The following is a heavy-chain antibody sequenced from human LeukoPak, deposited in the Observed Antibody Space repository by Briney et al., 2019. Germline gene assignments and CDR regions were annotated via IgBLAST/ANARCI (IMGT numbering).Heavy chain of an antibody. V-gene: IGHV3-64*05. J-gene: IGHJ4*02. CDR2: ISTNGGST. CDR3: VTLGLASPSDY. CDR1: GFTFSTYA. Sequence: GSLRLSCSASGFTFSTYAVHWVRQAPGKGLEYISAISTNGGSTYYADSVKGRFTISRDNSKNTLYVQMSRLSVEDTAIYYCVTLGLASPSDYWGQGALVTVAS. D-gene: IGHD3/OR15-3a*01.